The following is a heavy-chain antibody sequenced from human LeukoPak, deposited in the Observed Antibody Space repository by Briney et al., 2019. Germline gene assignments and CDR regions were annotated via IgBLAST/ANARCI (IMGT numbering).Heavy chain of an antibody. D-gene: IGHD1-14*01. J-gene: IGHJ4*02. V-gene: IGHV3-66*01. CDR1: GFTVSSNY. CDR2: IYSGGST. Sequence: GGSLRLSCAASGFTVSSNYMSWVRQAPGKGAEWVSVIYSGGSTEYADSVKGRFIISRDNSKNTLYFQMNSLRAEDTAVYYCAREFRKYFDYWGQGIPVTVSS. CDR3: AREFRKYFDY.